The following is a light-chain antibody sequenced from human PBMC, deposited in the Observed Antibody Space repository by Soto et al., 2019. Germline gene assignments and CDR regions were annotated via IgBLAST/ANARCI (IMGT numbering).Light chain of an antibody. CDR1: QNLGTLY. CDR2: SAS. V-gene: IGKV3-20*01. CDR3: KQYGSSPPS. Sequence: EIVLTQSPGTLSLSPGERGTLSCRASQNLGTLYLAWFQQKSGQAPRLLIYSASRRATGIPDRFSGSGSGTDFTLTIRRLEPEDFAVYYCKQYGSSPPSFGQGTRLEIK. J-gene: IGKJ5*01.